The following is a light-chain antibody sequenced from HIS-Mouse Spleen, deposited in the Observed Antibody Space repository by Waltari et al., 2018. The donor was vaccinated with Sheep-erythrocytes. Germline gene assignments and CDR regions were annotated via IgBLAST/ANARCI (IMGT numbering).Light chain of an antibody. CDR3: SSYAGSNNWV. J-gene: IGLJ3*02. CDR1: SSDFGGYNY. V-gene: IGLV2-8*01. CDR2: EVS. Sequence: QSALTQPPSASGSPGQSVPISCTGTSSDFGGYNYVSWYQQHPGKAPKLLIYEVSKRPSGVPDRFSGPKSGNTASLTVSGLQAEDEADYYCSSYAGSNNWVFGGGTKLTVL.